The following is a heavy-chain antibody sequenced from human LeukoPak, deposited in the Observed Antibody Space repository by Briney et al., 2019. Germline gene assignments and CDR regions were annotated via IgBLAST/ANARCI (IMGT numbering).Heavy chain of an antibody. V-gene: IGHV1-18*01. Sequence: EASVKVSCKASGYTFTSYGISWVRQAPGQGLEWMGWIGAYNGNTNYAQKLQGRVTMTTDTSTSTAYMELRSLRSDDTAVYYCARGSGYYDSSGYYPPQWVYWGQGTLVTVSS. CDR3: ARGSGYYDSSGYYPPQWVY. CDR2: IGAYNGNT. J-gene: IGHJ4*02. D-gene: IGHD3-22*01. CDR1: GYTFTSYG.